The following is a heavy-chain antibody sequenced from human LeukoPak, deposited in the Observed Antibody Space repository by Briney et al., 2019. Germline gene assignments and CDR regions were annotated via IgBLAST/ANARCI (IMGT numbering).Heavy chain of an antibody. CDR2: IYSGGST. J-gene: IGHJ6*03. CDR3: AKESGPGYYYYMDV. D-gene: IGHD3-10*01. Sequence: GGSLRLSCAASEFSVGSNYMTWVRQAPGKGLEWVSLIYSGGSTYYADSVKGRFTISRDNARKSMYLQMNSLRAEDTAVYYCAKESGPGYYYYMDVWGKGTTVTVSS. CDR1: EFSVGSNY. V-gene: IGHV3-53*01.